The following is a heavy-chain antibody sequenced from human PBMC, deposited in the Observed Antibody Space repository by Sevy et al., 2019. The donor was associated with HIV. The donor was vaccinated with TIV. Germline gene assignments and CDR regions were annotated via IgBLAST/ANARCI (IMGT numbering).Heavy chain of an antibody. CDR1: GYSFTKYW. CDR2: INPGDSDT. Sequence: GGSLKISCKASGYSFTKYWIGWVRQMPGKGLECMGIINPGDSDTRYSPSFQGQVTISADKSVSTAYLQWISLKASDTAMYYCAIPPMVGGSYYPFDYWGQGTLVTVSS. J-gene: IGHJ4*02. CDR3: AIPPMVGGSYYPFDY. D-gene: IGHD3-10*01. V-gene: IGHV5-51*01.